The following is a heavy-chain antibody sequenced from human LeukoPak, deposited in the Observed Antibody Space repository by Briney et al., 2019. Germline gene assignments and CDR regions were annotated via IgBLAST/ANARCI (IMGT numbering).Heavy chain of an antibody. CDR2: IWYDGSNK. V-gene: IGHV3-33*01. J-gene: IGHJ6*02. Sequence: GGSLRLSCAASGFTFSSYGMHWVRQAPGKGLEWVAVIWYDGSNKYYADSVKGRFTIFRDNSKNTLYLQMNSLRAEDTAVYYCARDTDDYGMDVWGQGTTVTVSS. CDR1: GFTFSSYG. CDR3: ARDTDDYGMDV. D-gene: IGHD3-3*01.